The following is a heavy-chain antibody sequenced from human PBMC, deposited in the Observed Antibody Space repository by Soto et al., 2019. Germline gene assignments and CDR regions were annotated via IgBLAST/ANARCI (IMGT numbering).Heavy chain of an antibody. CDR2: IIPIFGTA. V-gene: IGHV1-69*01. Sequence: QVQLVQSGAEVKKPGSSVKVSCKASGGTFSSYAISWVRQAPGQGLEWMGGIIPIFGTANYAQKFQGRVTITADESTGTAYMELSSLRSEDTAVYYCARDMSSYYDSSGYYPRYYFDYWGQGTLVTVSS. J-gene: IGHJ4*02. CDR3: ARDMSSYYDSSGYYPRYYFDY. D-gene: IGHD3-22*01. CDR1: GGTFSSYA.